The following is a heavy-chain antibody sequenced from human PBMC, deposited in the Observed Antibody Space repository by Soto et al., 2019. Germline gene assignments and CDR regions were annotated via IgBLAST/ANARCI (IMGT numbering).Heavy chain of an antibody. CDR1: WPYIIGGGYY. J-gene: IGHJ6*02. Sequence: TVSLAFTFSWPYIIGGGYYYSWIRQDPGKGLEWIGYIYYSGITNYNPSLKIRFTISVDISKNQFSLKLSSVTVADTALYYCARDSAGPLARYGMDVWGQGTTVTVSS. CDR2: IYYSGIT. CDR3: ARDSAGPLARYGMDV. D-gene: IGHD6-13*01. V-gene: IGHV4-31*03.